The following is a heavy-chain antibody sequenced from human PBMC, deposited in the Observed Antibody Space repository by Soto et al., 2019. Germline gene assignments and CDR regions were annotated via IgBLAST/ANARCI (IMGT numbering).Heavy chain of an antibody. J-gene: IGHJ4*02. D-gene: IGHD3-3*01. CDR3: PRAHDFWGGRQQPIDS. CDR2: ITSNSSTT. V-gene: IGHV3-48*02. Sequence: GARRLSCAASGFTFISYSMNWVRRAPGKGLEWVSYITSNSSTTNYADSVQGRFTVSRDNAKDSLFLQLNSLRDEDTAKYYCPRAHDFWGGRQQPIDSWGQGTLVTVSS. CDR1: GFTFISYS.